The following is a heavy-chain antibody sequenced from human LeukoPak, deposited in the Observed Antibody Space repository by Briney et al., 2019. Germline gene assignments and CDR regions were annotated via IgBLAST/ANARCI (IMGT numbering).Heavy chain of an antibody. V-gene: IGHV3-74*01. CDR3: VLDLFSCFAFDI. CDR1: GFTFSRYW. Sequence: GGSQRLSCAASGFTFSRYWTHWVCQGQGKGLLFDSRINSDGSSTYYADSVKGRFTTSRDNAKNALHLQMNSLTAEDTAVYYCVLDLFSCFAFDIWGEGTKVTVSS. J-gene: IGHJ3*02. D-gene: IGHD3/OR15-3a*01. CDR2: INSDGSST.